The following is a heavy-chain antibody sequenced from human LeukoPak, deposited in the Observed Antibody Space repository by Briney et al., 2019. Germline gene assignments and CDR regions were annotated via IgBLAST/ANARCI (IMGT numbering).Heavy chain of an antibody. J-gene: IGHJ4*02. CDR3: ARGRAKWLVHLDY. CDR2: INHSGST. CDR1: GVSFSGYY. Sequence: SETLSLTCAVYGVSFSGYYWSWIRQPPGKGLEWLGEINHSGSTNYNPSLKSRVTISVDTSKNQFSLKLSSVTAADTAVYYCARGRAKWLVHLDYWGQGTLVTVSS. V-gene: IGHV4-34*01. D-gene: IGHD6-19*01.